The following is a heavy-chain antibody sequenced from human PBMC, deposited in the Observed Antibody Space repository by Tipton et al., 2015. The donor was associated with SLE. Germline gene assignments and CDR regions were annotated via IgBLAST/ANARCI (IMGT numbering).Heavy chain of an antibody. CDR1: GFTFTSYA. V-gene: IGHV3-23*03. Sequence: SLRLSCAASGFTFTSYAMTWVRQPPGRGLEWVSIIYSAGTTYYADSVKGRFTVSRDDSKNTLYLQMHSLRAEDTALYYCAGWVGYCSGGSCFYWGQGTLVTVSS. D-gene: IGHD2-15*01. J-gene: IGHJ4*02. CDR2: IYSAGTT. CDR3: AGWVGYCSGGSCFY.